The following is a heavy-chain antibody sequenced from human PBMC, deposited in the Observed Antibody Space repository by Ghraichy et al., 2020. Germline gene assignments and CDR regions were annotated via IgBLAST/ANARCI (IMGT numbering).Heavy chain of an antibody. Sequence: SQTLSLTCAISGDSVSSNSAAWNWIRQSPSRGLEWLGRTYYRSKWYNDYAVSVKSRITINPDTSKNQFSLQLNSVTPEDTAVYYCASTPIRSGWYWFDPWGQGTLVTVSS. J-gene: IGHJ5*02. CDR1: GDSVSSNSAA. D-gene: IGHD6-19*01. CDR3: ASTPIRSGWYWFDP. CDR2: TYYRSKWYN. V-gene: IGHV6-1*01.